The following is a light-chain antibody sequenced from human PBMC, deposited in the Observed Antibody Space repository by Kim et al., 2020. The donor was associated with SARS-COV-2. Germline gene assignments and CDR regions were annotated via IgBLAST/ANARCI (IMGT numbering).Light chain of an antibody. J-gene: IGKJ1*01. CDR3: RKYSYSPRT. CDR1: QNIANTY. V-gene: IGKV3-20*01. Sequence: SPGETPPPSCRTSQNIANTYLATCQQRPGQAPRLPIYGATSRATAIPARFSGSGSGTDFTLSISSLQPEDFAVYDCRKYSYSPRTFGQGTKVDIK. CDR2: GAT.